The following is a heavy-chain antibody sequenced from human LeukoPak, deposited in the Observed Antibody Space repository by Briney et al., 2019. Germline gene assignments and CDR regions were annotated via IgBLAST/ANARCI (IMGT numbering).Heavy chain of an antibody. CDR2: IYYSGST. CDR3: ARVAHLWGNHSNTYYYDSSGYYYAQPEPFSDY. CDR1: GGFISSGDYY. Sequence: SETLSLTCTVSGGFISSGDYYWSWIRQPPGKGLEWIGYIYYSGSTYYNPSLKSRVTISVDTSKNQFSLKLSSVTAADTAVYYCARVAHLWGNHSNTYYYDSSGYYYAQPEPFSDYWGQGTLVTVSS. D-gene: IGHD3-22*01. J-gene: IGHJ4*02. V-gene: IGHV4-30-4*01.